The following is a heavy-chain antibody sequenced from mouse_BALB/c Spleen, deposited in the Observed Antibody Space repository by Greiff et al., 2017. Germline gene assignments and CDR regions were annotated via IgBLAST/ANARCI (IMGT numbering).Heavy chain of an antibody. Sequence: QVQLQQPGAELVRPGASVKLSCKASGYTFTSYWINWVKQRPGQGLEWIGNIYPSDSYTNYNQKFKDKATLTVDKSSSTAYMQLSSPTSEDSAVYYCTRSYYGSRAWFAYWGQGTLVTVSA. J-gene: IGHJ3*01. CDR1: GYTFTSYW. CDR3: TRSYYGSRAWFAY. V-gene: IGHV1-69*02. CDR2: IYPSDSYT. D-gene: IGHD1-1*01.